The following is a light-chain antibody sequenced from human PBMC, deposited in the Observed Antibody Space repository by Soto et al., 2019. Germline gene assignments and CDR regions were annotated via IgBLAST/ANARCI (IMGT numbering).Light chain of an antibody. CDR2: GAT. CDR3: QQRSHWLFS. Sequence: EIVMTQSPATLSLSPGERATLSCRAGQNIHTNLAWYQQKPGQAPRLLIYGATNRATGIPDRFSGSGSGTDFTLTISSLEPEDFGVYYCQQRSHWLFSFGQGTRLENK. J-gene: IGKJ5*01. V-gene: IGKV3-11*01. CDR1: QNIHTN.